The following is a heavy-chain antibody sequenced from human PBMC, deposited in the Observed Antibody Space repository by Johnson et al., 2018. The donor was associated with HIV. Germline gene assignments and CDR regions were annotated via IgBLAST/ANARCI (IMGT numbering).Heavy chain of an antibody. V-gene: IGHV3-30-3*01. CDR2: ISYDGSNK. Sequence: QMQLVESGGGVVQPGRSLRLSCAASGFTFSSYAMHWVRQAPGKGLEWVAVISYDGSNKYYADSVKGRFTISRDNSKNTLYLQMNSLRAEETALYYCAKEEGSRGWFDAFDIWGQGTMVTVSS. J-gene: IGHJ3*02. CDR1: GFTFSSYA. D-gene: IGHD6-19*01. CDR3: AKEEGSRGWFDAFDI.